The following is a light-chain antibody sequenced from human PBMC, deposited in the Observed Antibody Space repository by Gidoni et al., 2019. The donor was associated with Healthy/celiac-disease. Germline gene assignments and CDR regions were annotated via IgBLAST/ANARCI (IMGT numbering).Light chain of an antibody. CDR2: DVS. CDR1: SSDVGGYNY. CDR3: SSYTSSSTLYV. J-gene: IGLJ1*01. Sequence: QSALTQPASVSGSDGQSITISCTGPSSDVGGYNYVSGYQQHPGKAPNLMIYDVSNRPSGVSHRFSSSKSGNTPSLTISGLQSADEADYYCSSYTSSSTLYVFGTGTKVTVL. V-gene: IGLV2-14*03.